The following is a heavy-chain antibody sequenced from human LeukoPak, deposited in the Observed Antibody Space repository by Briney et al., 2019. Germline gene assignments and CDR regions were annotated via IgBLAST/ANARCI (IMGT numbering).Heavy chain of an antibody. CDR2: ISGSGGST. D-gene: IGHD3-22*01. CDR1: GFTFSSYG. CDR3: AKHYDSSGYYYDY. J-gene: IGHJ4*02. Sequence: PGGSLRLSCAASGFTFSSYGMSWVRQAPGKGLEWVSAISGSGGSTYYADSVKGRFTISRDNSKNTLYLQMNSLRAEDTALYYCAKHYDSSGYYYDYWGQGTLVTVSS. V-gene: IGHV3-23*01.